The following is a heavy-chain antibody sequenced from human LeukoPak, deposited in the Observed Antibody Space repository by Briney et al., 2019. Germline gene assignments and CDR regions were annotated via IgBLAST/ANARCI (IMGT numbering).Heavy chain of an antibody. Sequence: PSETLSLTCAVYGGSFSGYYWSWIRQPPGKGLEWIGEINHSGSTNYNPSLKSRVTISVDTSKNQFSLKLSSVTAADAAVYYCVPYSSSSDYWGQGTLVTVSS. CDR3: VPYSSSSDY. CDR1: GGSFSGYY. J-gene: IGHJ4*02. V-gene: IGHV4-34*01. CDR2: INHSGST. D-gene: IGHD6-6*01.